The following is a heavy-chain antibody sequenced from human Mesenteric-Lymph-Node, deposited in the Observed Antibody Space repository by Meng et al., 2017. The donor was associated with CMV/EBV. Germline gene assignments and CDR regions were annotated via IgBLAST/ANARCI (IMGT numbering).Heavy chain of an antibody. V-gene: IGHV4-39*07. Sequence: QLQLQESGPGLVKPSETLSPTCTVSGGSISSSSYDWGWIRQPPGKGLEGIGSIYYSGSTYYNPSLKSRVTISVDTSKNQFSLKLSSVTAADTAVYYCARDGDYYDSSGYNPFDYWGQGTLVTVSS. CDR2: IYYSGST. CDR1: GGSISSSSYD. J-gene: IGHJ4*02. D-gene: IGHD3-22*01. CDR3: ARDGDYYDSSGYNPFDY.